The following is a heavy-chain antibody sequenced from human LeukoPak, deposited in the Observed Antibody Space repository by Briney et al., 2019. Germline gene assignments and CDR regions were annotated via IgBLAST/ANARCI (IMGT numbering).Heavy chain of an antibody. J-gene: IGHJ6*02. V-gene: IGHV3-9*01. CDR2: ISWNSGSV. D-gene: IGHD3-22*01. CDR3: AKDMGPTYYYDSSGSNYYYYYGMDV. Sequence: GRSLRLSCAASGFTFDDYAMHWVRQAPGKGLEWVSGISWNSGSVGYADSVKGRFTISRDNAKNSLYLQMNGLRAEDTALYYCAKDMGPTYYYDSSGSNYYYYYGMDVWGQGTTVTVSS. CDR1: GFTFDDYA.